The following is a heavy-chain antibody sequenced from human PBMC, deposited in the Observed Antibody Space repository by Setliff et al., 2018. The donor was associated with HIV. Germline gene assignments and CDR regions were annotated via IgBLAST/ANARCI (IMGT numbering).Heavy chain of an antibody. J-gene: IGHJ1*01. D-gene: IGHD6-19*01. Sequence: PGGSLRLSCAASGFTFSDHYMDWVRQASGKGLEWVGRIRNKFNSLATQYGESLEGRFTISRDDSKNTAYLQMRSLKTDDTAVYFCATNVRVPGSSLDSWGPGSLVTVSS. CDR3: ATNVRVPGSSLDS. V-gene: IGHV3-73*01. CDR1: GFTFSDHY. CDR2: IRNKFNSLAT.